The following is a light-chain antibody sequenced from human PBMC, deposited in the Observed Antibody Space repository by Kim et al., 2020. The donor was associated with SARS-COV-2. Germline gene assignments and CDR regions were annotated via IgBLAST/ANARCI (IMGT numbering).Light chain of an antibody. CDR3: QQYGSSPYT. CDR1: QSVSSTY. Sequence: LSPGERATRSCRASQSVSSTYLAWYQQKPGQAPRLLIYGASSRATGIPDRFSGSGSGTDFTLTISRLEPEDFAAYYCQQYGSSPYTFGQGTKLEI. V-gene: IGKV3-20*01. J-gene: IGKJ2*01. CDR2: GAS.